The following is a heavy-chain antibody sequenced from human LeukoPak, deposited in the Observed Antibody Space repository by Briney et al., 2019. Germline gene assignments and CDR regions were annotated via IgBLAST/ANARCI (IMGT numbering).Heavy chain of an antibody. CDR2: INPSGGST. D-gene: IGHD4-17*01. J-gene: IGHJ6*03. Sequence: ASVKVSCKASGYTFTSYYMHWVRQAPGQGLEWMGIINPSGGSTSYAQKFQGRVTMTRDMSTSTVYMELSSLRSEDTAVYYCARSPTVIYYYYYMDVWGKGTTVTVSS. CDR3: ARSPTVIYYYYYMDV. CDR1: GYTFTSYY. V-gene: IGHV1-46*01.